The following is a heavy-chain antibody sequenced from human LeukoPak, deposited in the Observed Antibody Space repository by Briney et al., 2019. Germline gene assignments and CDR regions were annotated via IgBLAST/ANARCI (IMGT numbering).Heavy chain of an antibody. Sequence: PGGSLRLSCAASGFTFSSYSMNWVHQAPGKGLEWVSYISSSSSTIYYADSVKGRFTISRDNAKNSLYLQMNSLRAEDTAVYYCARAGYGSGSYWGQGTLVTVSS. J-gene: IGHJ4*02. CDR2: ISSSSSTI. CDR3: ARAGYGSGSY. CDR1: GFTFSSYS. V-gene: IGHV3-48*01. D-gene: IGHD3-10*01.